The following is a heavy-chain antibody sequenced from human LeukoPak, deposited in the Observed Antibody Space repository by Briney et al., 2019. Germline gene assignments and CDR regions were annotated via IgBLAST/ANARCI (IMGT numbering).Heavy chain of an antibody. CDR3: ASSRDGYRFDY. J-gene: IGHJ4*02. CDR1: GGSISSNDHF. D-gene: IGHD5-24*01. Sequence: PSETLSLTCTVSGGSISSNDHFWGWVRQPPGKGLEWIGNIYYSASGHYNPSLKSRVTISVDLSKNQFSLKLSSVTAADTAVYYCASSRDGYRFDYWGQGTLVTVSS. CDR2: IYYSASG. V-gene: IGHV4-39*01.